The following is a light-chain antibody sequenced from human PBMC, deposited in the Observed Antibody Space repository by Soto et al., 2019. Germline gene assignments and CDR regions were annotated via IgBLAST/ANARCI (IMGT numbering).Light chain of an antibody. J-gene: IGKJ1*01. CDR2: TAS. CDR3: QQYNTSRT. Sequence: DIQLTQSPSTLSASVGDRVTIACRASQSVSSWLAWYQQKPGKAPTLLIHTASTLQSGVPSRFSGSGSGTDFTLIISSLQPDDFATYFCQQYNTSRTFGQGTKVDSK. V-gene: IGKV1-5*03. CDR1: QSVSSW.